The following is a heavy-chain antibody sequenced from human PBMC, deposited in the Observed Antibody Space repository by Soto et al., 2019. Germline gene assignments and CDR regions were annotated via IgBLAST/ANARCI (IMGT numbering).Heavy chain of an antibody. CDR1: GYTFSTYA. V-gene: IGHV1-3*01. CDR3: ARAEYYGRDWNFDL. Sequence: QVQLVQSGAEVQKPGASVKVSCKASGYTFSTYAMHWVRQAPGQGLEWMGWINAGNGKTKYSLKFQARVTISRDTSASAAYMELSSLRPEDTAVYYCARAEYYGRDWNFDLWGRGTLVTVSS. J-gene: IGHJ2*01. D-gene: IGHD4-17*01. CDR2: INAGNGKT.